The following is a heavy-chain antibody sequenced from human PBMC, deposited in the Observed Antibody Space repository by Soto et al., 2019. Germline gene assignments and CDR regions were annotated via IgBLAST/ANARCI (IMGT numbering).Heavy chain of an antibody. V-gene: IGHV1-3*01. J-gene: IGHJ6*02. CDR3: ARGGNYYDSSGGYYYGMDV. CDR2: INAGNGNT. Sequence: ASVKVSCKASGYTFTSYAMHWVRQAPGQRLEWMGWINAGNGNTKYSQKFQGRVTITADKSTSTAYMELGSLRSEDTAVYYCARGGNYYDSSGGYYYGMDVWGQGTTVTVSS. D-gene: IGHD3-22*01. CDR1: GYTFTSYA.